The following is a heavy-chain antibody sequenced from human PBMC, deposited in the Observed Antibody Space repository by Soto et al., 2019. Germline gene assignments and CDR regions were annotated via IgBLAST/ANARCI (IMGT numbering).Heavy chain of an antibody. D-gene: IGHD3-16*02. V-gene: IGHV1-3*01. J-gene: IGHJ3*01. CDR3: SRDPLVGVIAVDL. CDR1: GYTFTDYA. Sequence: QVQLVQSGAEVKKPGASVKVSCKASGYTFTDYAMNWVRQAPGQGLEWMGWINGGNGNTKYSQKFQGRVTITMDTSATTAFMELSRLTSADTAGYYCSRDPLVGVIAVDLGGQGTMVTVSS. CDR2: INGGNGNT.